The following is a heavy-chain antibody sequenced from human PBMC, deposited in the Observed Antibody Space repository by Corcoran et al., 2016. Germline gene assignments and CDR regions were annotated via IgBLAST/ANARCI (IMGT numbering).Heavy chain of an antibody. CDR1: GYTFTSYG. CDR2: ISAYNGNT. D-gene: IGHD6-13*01. Sequence: QVQLVQSGAEVKKPGASVKVSCKASGYTFTSYGISWVRQAPGQGLEWMGWISAYNGNTNYAQKLQGRVTMTTDTSTSTAYMELRSLRSDDTAVYYCARVISAAGTFGALNYYYGMDVWGQGTTVTVSS. J-gene: IGHJ6*02. CDR3: ARVISAAGTFGALNYYYGMDV. V-gene: IGHV1-18*01.